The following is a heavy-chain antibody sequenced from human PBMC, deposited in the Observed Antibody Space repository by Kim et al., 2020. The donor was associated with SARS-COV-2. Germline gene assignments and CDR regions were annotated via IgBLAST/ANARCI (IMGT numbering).Heavy chain of an antibody. Sequence: ASVKVSCKASGYTFTSYYMHWVRQAPGQGLEWMGIINPSGGSTSYAQKFQGRVTMTRDTSTSTVYMELSSLRSEDTAVYYCARALPQWLVRGGVLGMDVWGQGTTVTVSS. CDR2: INPSGGST. D-gene: IGHD6-19*01. CDR3: ARALPQWLVRGGVLGMDV. CDR1: GYTFTSYY. J-gene: IGHJ6*02. V-gene: IGHV1-46*01.